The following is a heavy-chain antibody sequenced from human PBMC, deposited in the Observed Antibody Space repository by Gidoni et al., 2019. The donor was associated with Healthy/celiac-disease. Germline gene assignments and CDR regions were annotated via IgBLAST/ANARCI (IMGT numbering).Heavy chain of an antibody. Sequence: QVQLQQWGAGLLKPSETLSLTCAVYGGSFSGYYWSWIRQPPGKGLEWIGEINHSGSTNYNPSLKSRVTISVDTSKNQFSLKLSSVTAADTAVYYCARVRVADTRYYMDVWGKGTTVTVSS. D-gene: IGHD2-2*02. V-gene: IGHV4-34*01. CDR3: ARVRVADTRYYMDV. J-gene: IGHJ6*03. CDR1: GGSFSGYY. CDR2: INHSGST.